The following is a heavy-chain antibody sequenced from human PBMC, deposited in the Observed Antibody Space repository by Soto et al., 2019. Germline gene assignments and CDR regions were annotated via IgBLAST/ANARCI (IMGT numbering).Heavy chain of an antibody. CDR1: GFTFGGYA. J-gene: IGHJ2*01. D-gene: IGHD4-17*01. CDR2: IRGKAYSGTT. V-gene: IGHV3-49*04. CDR3: AKGPLTTVVTPGWYFDL. Sequence: PGGSLRLSCTTSGFTFGGYAMSWVRQAPGKGLEWVGFIRGKAYSGTTEYAASVRGRFTISRDDSKSIAYLQMNSLESEDTAVYYCAKGPLTTVVTPGWYFDLWGRGTLVTVSS.